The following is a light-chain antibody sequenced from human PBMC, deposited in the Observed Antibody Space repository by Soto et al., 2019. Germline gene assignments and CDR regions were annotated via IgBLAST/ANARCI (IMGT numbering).Light chain of an antibody. CDR3: SSYTTSTTLI. V-gene: IGLV2-14*01. J-gene: IGLJ2*01. Sequence: QSALTQPASVSGSPGQSITISCTGTISDVGAYNYVSWYQRHPGKAPELMIYEVSNRPSGVSNRFSGSKSGNTASLTISGLQAEDEADYYCSSYTTSTTLIFGGGTKLTVL. CDR2: EVS. CDR1: ISDVGAYNY.